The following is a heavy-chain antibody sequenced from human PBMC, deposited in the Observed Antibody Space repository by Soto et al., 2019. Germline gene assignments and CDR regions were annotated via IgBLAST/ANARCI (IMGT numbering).Heavy chain of an antibody. D-gene: IGHD5-12*01. CDR3: ARSTLYSGYDPYYFDY. CDR2: INPSGGST. Sequence: VSVTVSCKASGYTLTGDYMDWVRQAPGQGLEWMGIINPSGGSTSYAQKFQGRVTMTRDTSTSTVYMELSSLRSEDTAVYYCARSTLYSGYDPYYFDYWGQGTLVTVSS. V-gene: IGHV1-46*01. CDR1: GYTLTGDY. J-gene: IGHJ4*02.